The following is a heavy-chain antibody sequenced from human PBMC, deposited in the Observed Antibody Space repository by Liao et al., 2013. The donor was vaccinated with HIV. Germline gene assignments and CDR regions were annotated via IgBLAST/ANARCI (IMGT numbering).Heavy chain of an antibody. CDR2: IYTSGST. V-gene: IGHV4-61*02. CDR3: ARGYGVFGSSPFDY. J-gene: IGHJ4*02. CDR1: GGSISSGSYY. D-gene: IGHD4-17*01. Sequence: QVQLQESGPGLVKPSQTLSLTCTVSGGSISSGSYYWSWIRQPAGKGLEWIGRIYTSGSTNYNPVLKSRVTISVDTSKNQFSLKLSSVTAADTAVYYCARGYGVFGSSPFDYWGQGTLVTVSS.